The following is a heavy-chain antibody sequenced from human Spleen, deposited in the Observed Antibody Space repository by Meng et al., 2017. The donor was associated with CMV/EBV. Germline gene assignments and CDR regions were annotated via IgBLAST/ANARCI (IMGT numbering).Heavy chain of an antibody. D-gene: IGHD3-10*01. CDR3: AKDQGTDFYYYTMDV. J-gene: IGHJ6*02. V-gene: IGHV3-33*06. Sequence: GESLKISCAASGFTFSRYGMHWVRQTPGKGLEWVAVIWHDGSDKYYGDPMKGRFTISRDNSKNTLYLQMNSLRAEDTAVYYCAKDQGTDFYYYTMDVWGPGTTVTVSS. CDR2: IWHDGSDK. CDR1: GFTFSRYG.